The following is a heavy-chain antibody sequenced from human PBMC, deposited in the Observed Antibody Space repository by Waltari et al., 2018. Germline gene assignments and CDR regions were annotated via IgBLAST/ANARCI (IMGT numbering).Heavy chain of an antibody. V-gene: IGHV3-23*04. D-gene: IGHD1-26*01. J-gene: IGHJ3*01. CDR2: ISGSGAYT. CDR3: AKDPPGSYYEGFDE. Sequence: EANLAESGGGLVQPGGSLRLSCTASGFRFSLYGMSWVRQAPGKGLEWVSAISGSGAYTVYADSVKDRFVISRDNSKNTVFLEMNSLRAEDTALYYCAKDPPGSYYEGFDEWGQGTMVTVSS. CDR1: GFRFSLYG.